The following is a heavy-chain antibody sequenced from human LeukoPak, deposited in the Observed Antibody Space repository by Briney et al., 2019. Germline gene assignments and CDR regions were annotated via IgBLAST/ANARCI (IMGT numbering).Heavy chain of an antibody. V-gene: IGHV1-46*01. CDR2: INPSGGST. CDR1: GYTFTSYY. Sequence: ASVKVSCKASGYTFTSYYMHWVRQAPGQGLEWMGIINPSGGSTSYAQKFQGRVTMTRDTSTSTVYMELSSLRAEDTAVYYCAKVKQWLGPFDYWGQGTLVTVSS. CDR3: AKVKQWLGPFDY. J-gene: IGHJ4*02. D-gene: IGHD6-19*01.